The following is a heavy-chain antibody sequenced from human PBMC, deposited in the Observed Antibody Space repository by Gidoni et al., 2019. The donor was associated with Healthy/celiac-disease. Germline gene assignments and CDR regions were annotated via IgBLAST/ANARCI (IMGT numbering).Heavy chain of an antibody. CDR2: IYSGGST. CDR3: ARDWSSNSDSSGWGKGGMDV. CDR1: GFTVSSNY. Sequence: EVQLVESGGGLVQPGGSLRLSCAASGFTVSSNYMSWVRQAPGKGLEWVSVIYSGGSTYYADSVKGRFTISRDNSKNTLYLQMNSLRAEDTAVYYCARDWSSNSDSSGWGKGGMDVWGQGTTVTVSS. V-gene: IGHV3-66*01. D-gene: IGHD6-19*01. J-gene: IGHJ6*02.